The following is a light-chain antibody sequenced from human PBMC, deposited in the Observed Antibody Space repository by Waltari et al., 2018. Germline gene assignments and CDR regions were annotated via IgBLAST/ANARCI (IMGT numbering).Light chain of an antibody. J-gene: IGLJ7*01. CDR3: CSDAGSYTCV. CDR1: SSDVGSYNF. Sequence: QSALTQPRSVSGSPGPSVTISCSGTSSDVGSYNFVSWYPQHPGYAPELLIYDVVRRPSGVPDRFSCYKSGHTASLTIAGLQTEDESDYYCCSDAGSYTCVFGGGTQLTVL. V-gene: IGLV2-11*01. CDR2: DVV.